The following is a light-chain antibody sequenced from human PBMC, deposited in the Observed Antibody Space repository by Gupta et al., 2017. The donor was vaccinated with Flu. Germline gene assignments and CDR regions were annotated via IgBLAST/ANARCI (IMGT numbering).Light chain of an antibody. V-gene: IGKV4-1*01. CDR1: QSVLFSSNDKHY. CDR2: WAS. Sequence: DIVMTQSPDSLAVSLGERATINCKSSQSVLFSSNDKHYVAWYQQKPGQPPKLLIYWASTRESGVPDRGSGRGSGHACTSTSSSLQAEAAAVYSYQTYYYSPCTFGPGTKVDIK. CDR3: QTYYYSPCT. J-gene: IGKJ3*01.